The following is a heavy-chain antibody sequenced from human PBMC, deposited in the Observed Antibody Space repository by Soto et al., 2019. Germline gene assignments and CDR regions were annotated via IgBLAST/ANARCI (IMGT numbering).Heavy chain of an antibody. CDR3: AKDGNPIPYLTGYYRLGWFDP. CDR1: GFTFSSYA. V-gene: IGHV3-23*01. CDR2: ISGSGGST. J-gene: IGHJ5*02. Sequence: EVQLLESGGGLVQPGGSLRLCCAASGFTFSSYAMSWVRQAPGKGLEWVSAISGSGGSTYYADSVKGRFTISRDNSKNTLYLQMNSLRAEDTAVYYCAKDGNPIPYLTGYYRLGWFDPWGQGTLVTVSS. D-gene: IGHD3-9*01.